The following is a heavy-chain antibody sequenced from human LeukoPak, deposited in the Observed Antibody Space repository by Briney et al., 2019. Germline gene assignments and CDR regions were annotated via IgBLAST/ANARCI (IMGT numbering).Heavy chain of an antibody. CDR2: IIPVIGTT. CDR1: GGTFTSYA. CDR3: ARGSIAAAGLTHFDY. V-gene: IGHV1-69*06. J-gene: IGHJ4*02. Sequence: GASVKVSCKASGGTFTSYAFSWVRQAPGQGLEWMGGIIPVIGTTNYAQKFQGRVTITADKSTSTAYMELNSLRFEDTAMYYCARGSIAAAGLTHFDYWGQGTLVTVSS. D-gene: IGHD6-13*01.